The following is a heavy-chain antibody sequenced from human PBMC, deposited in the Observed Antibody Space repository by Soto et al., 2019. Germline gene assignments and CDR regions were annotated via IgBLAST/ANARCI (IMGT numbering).Heavy chain of an antibody. Sequence: PGESLKISCKGSGYSFTSYWIGWVRQMPGKGLEWMGIIYPGDSDTRYSPSFQGQVTISADKSISTAYLQWSSLKASDTAMYYCASLYCSDGSSSAFDIWGQGTMVTVSS. D-gene: IGHD2-15*01. J-gene: IGHJ3*02. CDR3: ASLYCSDGSSSAFDI. CDR2: IYPGDSDT. CDR1: GYSFTSYW. V-gene: IGHV5-51*01.